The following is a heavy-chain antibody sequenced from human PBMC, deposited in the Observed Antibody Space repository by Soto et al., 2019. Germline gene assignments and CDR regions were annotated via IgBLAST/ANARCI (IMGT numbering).Heavy chain of an antibody. CDR1: GGSISSGDYY. J-gene: IGHJ6*02. V-gene: IGHV4-30-4*01. Sequence: SETLSLTCTVSGGSISSGDYYWSWIRQPPGKGLEWIGYIYYSGSTYYNPSLKSRVTISVDTSKNQFPLKLSSATAADTAVYYCASRREGYCSGGSCYPTDQGYYGMDVWGQGTTVTVSS. CDR3: ASRREGYCSGGSCYPTDQGYYGMDV. CDR2: IYYSGST. D-gene: IGHD2-15*01.